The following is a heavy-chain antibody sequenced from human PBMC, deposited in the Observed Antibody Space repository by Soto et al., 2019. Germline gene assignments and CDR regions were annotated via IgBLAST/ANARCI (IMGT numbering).Heavy chain of an antibody. CDR1: GFTFSSYS. D-gene: IGHD6-13*01. CDR3: AKGGSIAAAGMPYWFDP. CDR2: ISGSGGST. Sequence: EVQLLESGGGLVQPGGSLRLYCAASGFTFSSYSMSWVRQAPGKGLEWVSAISGSGGSTYYADSVKGRFTISRDNSKNTLYLQIKRLRAEDTGVDYRAKGGSIAAAGMPYWFDPWGQGTLGTVSS. V-gene: IGHV3-23*01. J-gene: IGHJ5*02.